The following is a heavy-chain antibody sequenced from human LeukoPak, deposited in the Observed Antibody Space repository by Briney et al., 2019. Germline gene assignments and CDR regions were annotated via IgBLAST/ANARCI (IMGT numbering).Heavy chain of an antibody. D-gene: IGHD3-9*01. J-gene: IGHJ3*02. CDR3: ATYYDILTGPPDAFDI. CDR2: IYPGDSDT. Sequence: GESLKISCKGSGYSFTSYWIGWVRQMPGKGLEWMGIIYPGDSDTRYSPSFQGQVTISADKPISTAYLQWSSLKASDTAMYYCATYYDILTGPPDAFDIWGQGTMVTVSS. V-gene: IGHV5-51*04. CDR1: GYSFTSYW.